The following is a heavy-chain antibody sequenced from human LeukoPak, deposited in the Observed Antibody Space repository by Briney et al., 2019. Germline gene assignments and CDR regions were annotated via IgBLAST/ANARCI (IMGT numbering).Heavy chain of an antibody. CDR3: AIRRAFDSSGYYYSDY. CDR1: GGIFNSYA. V-gene: IGHV1-69*13. CDR2: IIPIFGTP. Sequence: ASVKVSCKASGGIFNSYAISWVRQAPGQGLEWVGGIIPIFGTPDYAQKFQGRVTITADESTRTVYMDLSSLRNEDTAVYYCAIRRAFDSSGYYYSDYWGQGTLVTVSS. D-gene: IGHD3-22*01. J-gene: IGHJ4*02.